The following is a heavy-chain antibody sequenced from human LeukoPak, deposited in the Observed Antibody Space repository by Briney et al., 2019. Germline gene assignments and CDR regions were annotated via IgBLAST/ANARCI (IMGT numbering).Heavy chain of an antibody. V-gene: IGHV4-39*07. D-gene: IGHD6-13*01. CDR2: IYYSGST. CDR3: ARGYSSSWPLPGNAFDI. Sequence: PSETLSLTCTVSGGSISSSSYYWGWIRQPPGKGLEWIGSIYYSGSTYYNPSLKSRVTISVDTSKNQFSLKLSSVTAADTAVYYCARGYSSSWPLPGNAFDIWGQGTMVTVSS. CDR1: GGSISSSSYY. J-gene: IGHJ3*02.